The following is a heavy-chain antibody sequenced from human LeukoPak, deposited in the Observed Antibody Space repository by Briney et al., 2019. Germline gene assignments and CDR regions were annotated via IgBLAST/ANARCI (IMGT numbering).Heavy chain of an antibody. CDR2: MNPVSGNA. V-gene: IGHV1-8*01. Sequence: ASVKVSCKASGYTFTNFDINWVRQAPGQGLEWMGWMNPVSGNAGSAQKFQGGVTLTRDMSISTAYMELSSLRSEDTAVYYCARDPLSGSYWDEAFDIWGQGTMVTVSS. CDR3: ARDPLSGSYWDEAFDI. CDR1: GYTFTNFD. J-gene: IGHJ3*02. D-gene: IGHD1-26*01.